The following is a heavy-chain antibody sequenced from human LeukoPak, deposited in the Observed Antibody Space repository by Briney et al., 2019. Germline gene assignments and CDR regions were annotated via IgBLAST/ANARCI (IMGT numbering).Heavy chain of an antibody. CDR2: IYHSGST. CDR3: ASQAGYDRY. J-gene: IGHJ4*02. CDR1: GYSISSGYY. V-gene: IGHV4-38-2*01. D-gene: IGHD5-12*01. Sequence: TSETLSLTCAVSGYSISSGYYWGWIRQPPGKGLEWIGSIYHSGSTYYNPSLKSRVTISVDTSKNQFSLKLSSVTAADTAVYYCASQAGYDRYWGQGTLVTVSS.